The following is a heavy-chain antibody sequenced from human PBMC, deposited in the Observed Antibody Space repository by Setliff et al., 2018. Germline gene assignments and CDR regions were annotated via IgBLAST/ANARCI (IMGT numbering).Heavy chain of an antibody. CDR1: GFTFRDYS. J-gene: IGHJ4*02. CDR2: IDQGSNT. V-gene: IGHV3-53*01. Sequence: RLSCVTSGFTFRDYSLIWVRQAPGKGLEWVSGIDQGSNTYYPDSMKGRFIISRDNFRNTISLQINGLRAEDTATYYCAKDRENDGIWEFDSWGQGLLVTVSS. D-gene: IGHD1-26*01. CDR3: AKDRENDGIWEFDS.